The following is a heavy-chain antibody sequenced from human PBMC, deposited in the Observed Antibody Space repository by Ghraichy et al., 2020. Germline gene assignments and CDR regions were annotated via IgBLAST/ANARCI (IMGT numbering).Heavy chain of an antibody. D-gene: IGHD2-2*01. CDR2: ISGSGDST. CDR3: ARGAHCSSASCYVLSCFDP. J-gene: IGHJ5*02. CDR1: GFTFSSYA. Sequence: GGSLRLSCAASGFTFSSYAMSWVRQAPGKGLEWVSSISGSGDSTYYADSVKGRFTISRDNSKNTLHLHMDSLRAEDTAIYYCARGAHCSSASCYVLSCFDPWGQGTLVTVSS. V-gene: IGHV3-23*01.